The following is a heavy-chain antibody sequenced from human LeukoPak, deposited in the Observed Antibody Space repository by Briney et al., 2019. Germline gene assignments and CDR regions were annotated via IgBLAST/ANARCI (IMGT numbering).Heavy chain of an antibody. V-gene: IGHV4-4*07. CDR2: IYTSGST. CDR3: ARDRGYGDYGPFDY. CDR1: GGSISSYY. D-gene: IGHD4-17*01. Sequence: SETLSLTCTVSGGSISSYYWSWIWQPAGKGLEWIGRIYTSGSTNYNPSLKSRVTMSVDTSKNQFSLKLSSVTAADTAVYYCARDRGYGDYGPFDYWGQGTLVTVSS. J-gene: IGHJ4*02.